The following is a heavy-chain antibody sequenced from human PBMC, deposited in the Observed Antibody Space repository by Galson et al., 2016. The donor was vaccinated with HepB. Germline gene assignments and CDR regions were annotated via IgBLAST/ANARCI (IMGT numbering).Heavy chain of an antibody. CDR2: ISYDGSNK. Sequence: SLRLSCAASGFTFSNYGMHWVRQAPGKGLEWVAVISYDGSNKYYADSVKVRFAISRDNSKNTLFLQMNSLGPEDTAVYYCVKGYRRLGWSTETYFDYWGQGTLVTVSS. CDR3: VKGYRRLGWSTETYFDY. D-gene: IGHD2-21*01. CDR1: GFTFSNYG. V-gene: IGHV3-30*18. J-gene: IGHJ4*02.